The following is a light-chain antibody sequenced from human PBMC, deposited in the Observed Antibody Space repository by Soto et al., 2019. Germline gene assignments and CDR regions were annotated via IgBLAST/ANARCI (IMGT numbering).Light chain of an antibody. CDR2: WAS. J-gene: IGKJ1*01. CDR1: QSVLDSSNNKNY. V-gene: IGKV4-1*01. Sequence: DIVMTQSPDSLAVSLGERATINCKSSQSVLDSSNNKNYLTWYQQKPGQPPKLLIYWASTRESGVPDRFSGSGSCTYLTLGVSSLQAEDVAVYYCQQYYSNQRTVGQGSKVDIK. CDR3: QQYYSNQRT.